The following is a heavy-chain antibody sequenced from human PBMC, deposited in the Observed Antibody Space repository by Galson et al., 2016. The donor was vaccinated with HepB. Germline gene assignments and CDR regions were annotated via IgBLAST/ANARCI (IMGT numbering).Heavy chain of an antibody. CDR2: IYPGDSDP. V-gene: IGHV5-51*01. J-gene: IGHJ6*02. CDR1: GYSFTSYW. D-gene: IGHD3-10*01. Sequence: QSGAEVKKPGESLQISCKGSGYSFTSYWIGWVRQMPGKGLEWMGIIYPGDSDPSYSPSFQRQVTISVDKSISTAYLQWSSLKASDTAMYYCARLGLGWEFLSYYYGMDVWGLGTLVTVSS. CDR3: ARLGLGWEFLSYYYGMDV.